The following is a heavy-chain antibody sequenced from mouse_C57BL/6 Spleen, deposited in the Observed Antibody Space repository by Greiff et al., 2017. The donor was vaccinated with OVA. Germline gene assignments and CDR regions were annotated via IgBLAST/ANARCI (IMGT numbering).Heavy chain of an antibody. J-gene: IGHJ3*01. V-gene: IGHV1-64*01. D-gene: IGHD2-4*01. CDR1: GYTFTSYW. Sequence: VQLQQPGAELVKPGASVKLSCKASGYTFTSYWMHWVKQRPGQGLEWIGMIHPNSGSTNYNEKFKSKATLTVDKSSSTAYMQLSSLTSEDSAVYYGARSIYYDYSWFAYWGQGTLVTVSA. CDR3: ARSIYYDYSWFAY. CDR2: IHPNSGST.